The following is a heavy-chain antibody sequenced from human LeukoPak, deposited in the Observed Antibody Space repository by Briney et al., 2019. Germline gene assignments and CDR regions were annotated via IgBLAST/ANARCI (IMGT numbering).Heavy chain of an antibody. CDR2: IKQDGSEK. CDR1: GFTFSSSW. J-gene: IGHJ4*02. CDR3: ARDNPPDY. Sequence: PGGSLRLSCVASGFTFSSSWMSWVRQAPGKGLEWVANIKQDGSEKSYVESVRGRFTISRDNAKNSLYLQLNSLRAEDTALYYCARDNPPDYWGQGTQVTVSS. V-gene: IGHV3-7*03.